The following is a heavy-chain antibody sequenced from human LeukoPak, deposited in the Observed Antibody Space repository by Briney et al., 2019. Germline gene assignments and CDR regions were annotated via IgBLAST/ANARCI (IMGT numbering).Heavy chain of an antibody. CDR2: INTSGHT. Sequence: SATLSLTCTVSGGSINGYFGSWIRQSAGKGLEWIGRINTSGHTDYNPSLNSRITMSVDTSRNQFSLRLNSLSAADTALYYCARSARVEPGSGYYFDSWGRGILVTVSS. CDR1: GGSINGYF. J-gene: IGHJ4*02. V-gene: IGHV4-4*07. D-gene: IGHD3-10*01. CDR3: ARSARVEPGSGYYFDS.